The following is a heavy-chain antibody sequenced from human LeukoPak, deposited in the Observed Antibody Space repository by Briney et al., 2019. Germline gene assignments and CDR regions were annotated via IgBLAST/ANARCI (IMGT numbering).Heavy chain of an antibody. J-gene: IGHJ3*02. CDR2: INWNGGST. CDR1: GFTFDDYG. Sequence: PRGSLRLSCAASGFTFDDYGMTWVRHAPGKGLEWVSGINWNGGSTGYADSAKGRFTISRDNAKNSLYPQMNSLRAEDTALYYCARERWYYYDSSGYLSDAFDIWGQGTMVTVSS. D-gene: IGHD3-22*01. CDR3: ARERWYYYDSSGYLSDAFDI. V-gene: IGHV3-20*04.